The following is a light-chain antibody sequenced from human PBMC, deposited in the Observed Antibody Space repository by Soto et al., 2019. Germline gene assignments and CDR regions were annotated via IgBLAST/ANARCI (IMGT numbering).Light chain of an antibody. Sequence: EIVLTQSPGTLSLSPGERATLSCRASQSVSSNYLAWYQQKPGQAPRLLIYGASSRATGIPDRFSGSGSGTDFTLTISRLEPEDSAVYYCQQYGSSPTWTFDQGTKVEIK. CDR2: GAS. V-gene: IGKV3-20*01. CDR3: QQYGSSPTWT. CDR1: QSVSSNY. J-gene: IGKJ1*01.